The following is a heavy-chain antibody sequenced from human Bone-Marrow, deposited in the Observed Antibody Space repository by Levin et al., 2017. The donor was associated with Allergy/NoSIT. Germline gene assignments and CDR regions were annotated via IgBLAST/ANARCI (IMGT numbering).Heavy chain of an antibody. D-gene: IGHD6-13*01. J-gene: IGHJ3*02. CDR3: AKTSPYGTSWLGAFDI. Sequence: GGSLRLSCAASGFTFSSYAMSWVRQAPGKGLEWVSVITIRSTSAYGDSVKGRFTTSRDNSKNTLYLQMSSLRAEDTAVYYCAKTSPYGTSWLGAFDIWGQGTMVTVFS. CDR2: ITIRSTSA. CDR1: GFTFSSYA. V-gene: IGHV3-23*02.